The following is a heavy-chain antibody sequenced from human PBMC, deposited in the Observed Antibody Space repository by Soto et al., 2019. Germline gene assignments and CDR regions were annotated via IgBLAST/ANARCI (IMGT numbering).Heavy chain of an antibody. CDR1: GGTFSSYA. CDR3: ARRISSSWSEFYYYGMDV. D-gene: IGHD6-13*01. J-gene: IGHJ6*02. Sequence: SVKVSCKASGGTFSSYAISWVRQAPGQGLEWMGGIIPIFGTANYAQKFQGRVTITAGESTSTAYMELSSLRSEDTAVYYCARRISSSWSEFYYYGMDVWGQGTTVTVSS. CDR2: IIPIFGTA. V-gene: IGHV1-69*13.